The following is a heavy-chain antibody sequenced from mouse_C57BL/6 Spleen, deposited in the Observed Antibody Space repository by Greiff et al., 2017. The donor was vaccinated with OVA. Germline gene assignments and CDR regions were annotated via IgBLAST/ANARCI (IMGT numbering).Heavy chain of an antibody. J-gene: IGHJ1*03. D-gene: IGHD1-1*01. CDR1: GYTFTSYW. CDR3: ARSPPPGSSYGYFDV. CDR2: IDPSDSET. Sequence: VQLQQSGAELVRPGSSVKLSCKASGYTFTSYWMHWVKQRPIQGLEWIGNIDPSDSETHYNQKFKDKATLTVDKSSSTAYMQLSSLTSEDSAVYYCARSPPPGSSYGYFDVWGTGTTVTVSS. V-gene: IGHV1-52*01.